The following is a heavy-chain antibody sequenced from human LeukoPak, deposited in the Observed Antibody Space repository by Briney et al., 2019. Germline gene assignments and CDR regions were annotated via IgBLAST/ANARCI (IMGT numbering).Heavy chain of an antibody. D-gene: IGHD6-13*01. J-gene: IGHJ4*02. V-gene: IGHV4-59*10. CDR2: IYTSGST. CDR1: GGSFSGYY. CDR3: ARASIAAASIDY. Sequence: SETLSLTCAVYGGSFSGYYWSWIRQPAGKGLEWIGRIYTSGSTNYNPSLKSRVTISVDTSKNQFSLKLSSVTAADTAVYYCARASIAAASIDYWGQGTLVTVSS.